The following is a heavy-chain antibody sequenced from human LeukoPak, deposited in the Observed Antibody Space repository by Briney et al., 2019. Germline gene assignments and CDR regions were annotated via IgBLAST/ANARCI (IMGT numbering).Heavy chain of an antibody. D-gene: IGHD1-26*01. V-gene: IGHV4-59*12. CDR1: GGSFSGYY. J-gene: IGHJ4*02. Sequence: KPSETLSLTCAVYGGSFSGYYWSWIRQPPGKGLEWIGYIYYSGSTNYNPSLKSRVTISVDTSKNQFSLKLSSVTAADTAVYYCARSGYSGSYIDYWGQGTLVTVSS. CDR2: IYYSGST. CDR3: ARSGYSGSYIDY.